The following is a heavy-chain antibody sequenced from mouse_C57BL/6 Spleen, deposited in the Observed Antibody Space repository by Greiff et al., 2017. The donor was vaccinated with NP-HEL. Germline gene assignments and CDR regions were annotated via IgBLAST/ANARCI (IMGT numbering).Heavy chain of an antibody. D-gene: IGHD2-4*01. CDR3: AREGNDYDGYYAMDY. Sequence: EVKLVESEGGLVQPGSSMKLSCTASGFTFSDYYMAWVRQVPEKGLEWVANINYDGSSTYYLDSLKSRFIISRDNAKNILYLQMSSLKSEDTATYYCAREGNDYDGYYAMDYWGQGTSVTVSS. CDR2: INYDGSST. CDR1: GFTFSDYY. V-gene: IGHV5-16*01. J-gene: IGHJ4*01.